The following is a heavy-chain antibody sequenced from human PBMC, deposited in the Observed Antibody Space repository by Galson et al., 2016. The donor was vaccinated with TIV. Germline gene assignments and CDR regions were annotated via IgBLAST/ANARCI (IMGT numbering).Heavy chain of an antibody. CDR3: AREGDYYYDNRAGGYYGGGMNV. CDR2: IYTSGST. J-gene: IGHJ6*02. V-gene: IGHV4-61*02. Sequence: TLSLTCTASGDPFSSGSFYWSWIRQPAGKGLEWIGRIYTSGSTKYNPSLKSRVSISKDTSKKQFSLKLHSVTAADTAVYYCAREGDYYYDNRAGGYYGGGMNVWGQGTTVTVSS. CDR1: GDPFSSGSFY. D-gene: IGHD3-22*01.